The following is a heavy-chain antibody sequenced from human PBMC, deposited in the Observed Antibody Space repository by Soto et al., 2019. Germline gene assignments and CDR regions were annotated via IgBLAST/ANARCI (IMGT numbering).Heavy chain of an antibody. Sequence: EVQLVESGGGLVQPGGSLRVSCAASGFTFSDYWMHWVRQAPGKGLVWVSRIKGDGSRTDFADSVRGRFTISRDNAANKVSLQMSSLRAEDAAVYVCGRGGYHAYYVDYWGQGTLVTVSS. D-gene: IGHD3-16*01. J-gene: IGHJ4*02. V-gene: IGHV3-74*01. CDR2: IKGDGSRT. CDR1: GFTFSDYW. CDR3: GRGGYHAYYVDY.